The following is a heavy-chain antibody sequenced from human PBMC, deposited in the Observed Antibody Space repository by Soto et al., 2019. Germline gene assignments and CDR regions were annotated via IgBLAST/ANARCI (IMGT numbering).Heavy chain of an antibody. Sequence: XXTLSLPCALSGESFSGYYWAWIRQPPGKGLEWIGEINHSGSTNYNPSLKSRVTISVDTSKNQFSLKLSSVTAADTAVYYCARGYGYSGYGYWGQGTLVTVSS. J-gene: IGHJ4*02. V-gene: IGHV4-34*01. CDR3: ARGYGYSGYGY. D-gene: IGHD5-12*01. CDR1: GESFSGYY. CDR2: INHSGST.